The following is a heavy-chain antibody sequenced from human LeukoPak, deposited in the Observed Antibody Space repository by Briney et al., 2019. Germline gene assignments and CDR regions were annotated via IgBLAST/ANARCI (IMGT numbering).Heavy chain of an antibody. D-gene: IGHD1-7*01. CDR3: VLGTTDVDY. CDR1: GFTFSSYG. Sequence: GGSLRLSCAASGFTFSSYGMHWVRQAPGKGLEWVAVISYDGSNKYYGDSVKGRFTISRDNSKNTLYLQMNSLRAEDTAVYYCVLGTTDVDYWGQGTLDTVSS. CDR2: ISYDGSNK. J-gene: IGHJ4*02. V-gene: IGHV3-30*03.